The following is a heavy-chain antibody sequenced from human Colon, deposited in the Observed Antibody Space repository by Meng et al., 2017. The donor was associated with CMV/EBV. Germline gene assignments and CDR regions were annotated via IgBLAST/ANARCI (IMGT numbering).Heavy chain of an antibody. CDR1: GDSASSDSAA. CDR2: TYYRSQWYF. J-gene: IGHJ4*02. V-gene: IGHV6-1*01. CDR3: ARGWELGS. Sequence: HVNPKQPGPGLFKPSQTLSLTVASSGDSASSDSAAWNWIRQSPSRGCEGLGRTYYRSQWYFDYEVSVIGRITINADTSKNEFSLQLRSVTPDDTAVYYCARGWELGSWGQGTLVTVSS. D-gene: IGHD1-26*01.